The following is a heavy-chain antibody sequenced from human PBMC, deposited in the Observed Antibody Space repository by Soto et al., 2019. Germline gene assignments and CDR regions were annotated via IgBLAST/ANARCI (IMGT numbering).Heavy chain of an antibody. CDR1: GFTFNSYW. J-gene: IGHJ4*02. V-gene: IGHV3-74*01. Sequence: EVQLVESGGGLVQPGGSLRLSCAASGFTFNSYWMHWVRQAPGKGLVWVSRIKTDGSSTSYADSVKGRFTISRDNAKNTLYLQRNSLRAEDTAVYYCARTGDNSVYYFDYWGQGTLVTVSS. CDR2: IKTDGSST. D-gene: IGHD1-20*01. CDR3: ARTGDNSVYYFDY.